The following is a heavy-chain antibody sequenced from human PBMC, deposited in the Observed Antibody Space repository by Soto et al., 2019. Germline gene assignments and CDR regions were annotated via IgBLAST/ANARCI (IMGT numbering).Heavy chain of an antibody. CDR2: IKQDGSEK. CDR1: GFTFSSYW. CDR3: ARFYYDSSGYLPSPDYYYSGMDV. J-gene: IGHJ6*02. D-gene: IGHD3-22*01. Sequence: GGSLRLSCAASGFTFSSYWMSWVRQAPGKGLEWVANIKQDGSEKYYVDSVKGRFTISRDNAKNSLYLQMNSLRAEDTAVYYCARFYYDSSGYLPSPDYYYSGMDVWGQDNTVTVSS. V-gene: IGHV3-7*04.